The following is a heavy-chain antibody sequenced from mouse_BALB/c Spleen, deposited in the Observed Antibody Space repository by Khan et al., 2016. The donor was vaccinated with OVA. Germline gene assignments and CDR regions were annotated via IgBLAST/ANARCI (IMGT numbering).Heavy chain of an antibody. CDR2: IYPGDVNT. D-gene: IGHD2-1*01. Sequence: VQLQESGPELVKPGASVRISCKASGYTFTSYYINWVKQRPGQGLEWIGWIYPGDVNTNYTEKFKGKATLTADKSSSTDYMQLSSLTSEDSAVYFCTRDGYYGNCRAWFAYWGQGTPVTVST. CDR1: GYTFTSYY. CDR3: TRDGYYGNCRAWFAY. V-gene: IGHV1S56*01. J-gene: IGHJ3*01.